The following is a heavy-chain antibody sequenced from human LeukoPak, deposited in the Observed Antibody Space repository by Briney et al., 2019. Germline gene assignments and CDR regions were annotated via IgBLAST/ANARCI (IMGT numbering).Heavy chain of an antibody. CDR2: INPNSGGT. D-gene: IGHD6-13*01. CDR1: GYTFTGYY. V-gene: IGHV1-2*02. CDR3: ARDSRAAYYYYGMDV. Sequence: ASVKVPCKASGYTFTGYYMHWVRQAPGQGLEWMGWINPNSGGTNYAQKFQGRVTMTRDTSISTAYMELSRLRSDDTAVYYCARDSRAAYYYYGMDVWGQGTTVTVSS. J-gene: IGHJ6*02.